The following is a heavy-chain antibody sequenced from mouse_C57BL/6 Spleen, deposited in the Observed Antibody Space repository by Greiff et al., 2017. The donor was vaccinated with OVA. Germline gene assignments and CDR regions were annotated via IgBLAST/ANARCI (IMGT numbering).Heavy chain of an antibody. D-gene: IGHD1-1*01. CDR1: GYTFTSYW. Sequence: VQLQQPGAELVMPGASVKLSCKASGYTFTSYWMHWVKQRPGQGLEWIGEIDPSDSYTNYNQKFKGKSTLTVDKSSSTAYMQLSSLTSEDSAVYYCARFYYYGSNYNGFDYWGQGTTLTVSS. CDR3: ARFYYYGSNYNGFDY. J-gene: IGHJ2*01. V-gene: IGHV1-69*01. CDR2: IDPSDSYT.